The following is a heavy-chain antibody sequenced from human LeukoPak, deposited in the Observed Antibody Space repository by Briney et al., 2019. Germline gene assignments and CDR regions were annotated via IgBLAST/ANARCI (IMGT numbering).Heavy chain of an antibody. Sequence: SETLSLTCTVSGGSISSYYWSWIRQPPGKGLEWIGYIYYSGSTNYNPSLKSRVTISVDTSKNQFSLKLSSVTAADTAVYYCARQGYSSGWYTPKYFDYWGQGTLVTVSS. CDR1: GGSISSYY. CDR3: ARQGYSSGWYTPKYFDY. J-gene: IGHJ4*02. V-gene: IGHV4-59*01. D-gene: IGHD6-19*01. CDR2: IYYSGST.